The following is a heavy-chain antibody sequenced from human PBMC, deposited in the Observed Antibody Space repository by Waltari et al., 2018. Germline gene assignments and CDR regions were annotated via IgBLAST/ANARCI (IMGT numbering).Heavy chain of an antibody. Sequence: EMQLVESGGGLVQPGGSLRLSCAASGFTFSAYWMHWVRQAPGKGLVPVAHINLDGRVIKYAASVKGRCTISRDNAKNTLFRQMNSLRAEDTAVYYCVLYSSELLGDLWGRGTLVTVSS. CDR2: INLDGRVI. CDR3: VLYSSELLGDL. CDR1: GFTFSAYW. V-gene: IGHV3-74*01. J-gene: IGHJ4*02. D-gene: IGHD6-19*01.